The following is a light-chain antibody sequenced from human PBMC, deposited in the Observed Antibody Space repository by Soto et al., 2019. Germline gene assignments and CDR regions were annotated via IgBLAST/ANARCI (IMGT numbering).Light chain of an antibody. Sequence: IVMTQSPATLSVSPGERATLSCRASQSVSSNLAWYQQKPGQAPRLLIYGASTGATGIPARFSGSGSGTEFTLTISSLQSEDFAVYYCQQYNNWPPWTFGRGTKVDIK. CDR2: GAS. CDR1: QSVSSN. CDR3: QQYNNWPPWT. V-gene: IGKV3-15*01. J-gene: IGKJ1*01.